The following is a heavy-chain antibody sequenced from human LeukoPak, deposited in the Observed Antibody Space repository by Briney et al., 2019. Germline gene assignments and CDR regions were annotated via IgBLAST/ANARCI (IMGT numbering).Heavy chain of an antibody. V-gene: IGHV1-2*02. CDR3: ARAWENWFDP. J-gene: IGHJ5*02. CDR2: INPNSGGT. Sequence: GASVKVSCKASGYTFTSYGISWVRQAPGQGLEWMGWINPNSGGTNYAQKFQGRVTMTRDTSISTAYMELSRLRSDDTAVYYCARAWENWFDPWGQGTLVTVSS. D-gene: IGHD1-26*01. CDR1: GYTFTSYG.